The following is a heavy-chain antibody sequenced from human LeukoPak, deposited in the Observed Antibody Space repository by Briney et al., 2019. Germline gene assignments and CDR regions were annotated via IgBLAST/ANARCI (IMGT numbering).Heavy chain of an antibody. Sequence: GGSLRLSCAASGFTFSDYYMSWIRQAPGKGLEWVSYISSSGSTIYYADSVKGGFTISRDNAKNSLYLQMNSLRAEDTAVYYCARVRYDQRNGMDVWGQGTTVTVSS. V-gene: IGHV3-11*01. CDR2: ISSSGSTI. CDR3: ARVRYDQRNGMDV. J-gene: IGHJ6*02. D-gene: IGHD2-2*01. CDR1: GFTFSDYY.